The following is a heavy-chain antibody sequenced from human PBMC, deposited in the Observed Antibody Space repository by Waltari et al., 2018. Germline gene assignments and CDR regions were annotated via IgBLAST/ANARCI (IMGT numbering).Heavy chain of an antibody. J-gene: IGHJ4*02. Sequence: QVQLVESGGGVVQPGRSLRLSCAASGFTFSSYGMHWVRQAPGKGLEWVAVISYDGSNKYYADSVKGRFTISRDNSKNTLYLQMNSLRAEDTAVYYCAKDLQALSGWYQGNDYWGQGTLVTVSS. CDR1: GFTFSSYG. CDR3: AKDLQALSGWYQGNDY. V-gene: IGHV3-30*18. D-gene: IGHD6-19*01. CDR2: ISYDGSNK.